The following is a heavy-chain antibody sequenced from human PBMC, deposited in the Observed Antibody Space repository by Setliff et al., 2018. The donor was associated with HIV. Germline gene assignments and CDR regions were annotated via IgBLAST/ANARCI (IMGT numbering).Heavy chain of an antibody. Sequence: SETLSLTCAVYGGSFTGYYWTWIRQPPGKGLEWIGEINHSGTTNHNPSLKSRVIISVDMSKNQFSLKVNSVTAADTAAYYCARVRQLRILGSDAFDIWGQGTMVTVSS. CDR2: INHSGTT. CDR1: GGSFTGYY. J-gene: IGHJ3*02. V-gene: IGHV4-34*01. CDR3: ARVRQLRILGSDAFDI. D-gene: IGHD7-27*01.